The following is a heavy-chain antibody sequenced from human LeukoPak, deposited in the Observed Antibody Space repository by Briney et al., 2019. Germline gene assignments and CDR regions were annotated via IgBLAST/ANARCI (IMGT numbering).Heavy chain of an antibody. CDR2: IYPGGSDT. CDR1: GFTVSSYY. D-gene: IGHD3-3*01. CDR3: ARGDRFLEWLLDY. V-gene: IGHV5-51*01. Sequence: GGSLRLSCAASGFTVSSYYMNWVRQAPGKGLEWMGIIYPGGSDTRYSPSFHGQVPISADKSISPAYLQWSSLKASDTAMYYCARGDRFLEWLLDYWGQGTLVTVSS. J-gene: IGHJ4*02.